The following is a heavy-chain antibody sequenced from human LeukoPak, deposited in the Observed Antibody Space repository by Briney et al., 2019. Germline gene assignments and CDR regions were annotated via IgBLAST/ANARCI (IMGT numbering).Heavy chain of an antibody. CDR3: ARHDYGDYYFGY. J-gene: IGHJ4*02. V-gene: IGHV1-18*01. CDR2: ISAYNGNT. CDR1: GYTFTSYG. D-gene: IGHD4-17*01. Sequence: ASVEVSCKASGYTFTSYGISWVRQAPGQGLEWMGWISAYNGNTNYAQKLQGRVTMTTDTSTSTAYMELRSLRSDDTAVYYCARHDYGDYYFGYWGQGTLVTVSS.